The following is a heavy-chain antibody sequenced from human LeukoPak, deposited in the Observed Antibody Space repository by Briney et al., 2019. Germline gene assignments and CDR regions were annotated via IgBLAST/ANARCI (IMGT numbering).Heavy chain of an antibody. Sequence: SETLSLTCTVSGGSISSYYWSWIRQPAGKGLEWIGRIYTSGSTNCNPSLKSRVTMSVDTSKNQYSLKLSSVTAADTAVYYCARVERDRLRPSYFDLWGRGTLVTVSS. V-gene: IGHV4-4*07. D-gene: IGHD2-21*02. J-gene: IGHJ2*01. CDR3: ARVERDRLRPSYFDL. CDR2: IYTSGST. CDR1: GGSISSYY.